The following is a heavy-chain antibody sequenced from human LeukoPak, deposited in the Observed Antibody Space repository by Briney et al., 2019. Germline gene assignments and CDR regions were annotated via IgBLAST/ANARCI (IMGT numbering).Heavy chain of an antibody. CDR2: ISGSGGST. D-gene: IGHD3-22*01. J-gene: IGHJ4*02. V-gene: IGHV3-23*01. CDR1: GFTFSSYA. CDR3: AKDPGENYYDSSGYYGY. Sequence: GGSLRLSCAASGFTFSSYAMSWVRQAPGKGLEWVSAISGSGGSTYYADSVKGRFTISRDNSKSTLYLQMNSLRAEDTAVYYCAKDPGENYYDSSGYYGYWGQGTLVTVSS.